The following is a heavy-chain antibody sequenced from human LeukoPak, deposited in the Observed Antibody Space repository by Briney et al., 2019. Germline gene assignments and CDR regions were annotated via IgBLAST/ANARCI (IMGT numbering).Heavy chain of an antibody. V-gene: IGHV1-2*02. D-gene: IGHD1-26*01. Sequence: ASVKVSCKASGYTFTGYYMHWVRQAPGQGLEWMGWINPSSGGTNYAQKFQGRVTMTRDTSISTAYMELSRLRSDDTAVYYCARDLALVGATFDYWGQGTLVTVSS. CDR1: GYTFTGYY. CDR2: INPSSGGT. J-gene: IGHJ4*02. CDR3: ARDLALVGATFDY.